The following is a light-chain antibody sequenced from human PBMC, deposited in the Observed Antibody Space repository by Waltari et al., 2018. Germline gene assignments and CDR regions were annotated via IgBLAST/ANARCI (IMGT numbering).Light chain of an antibody. J-gene: IGLJ2*01. CDR1: NSDVGAYYR. V-gene: IGLV2-18*02. Sequence: QSALTQPPSVSGSPGQSVTISCTGSNSDVGAYYRVPWYQQSPGTAPKVVIYEVSNRPSGVPDRFSGSKSGNPASLTISGLQAEDEADYYCASYTPSSALVFGGGTKVTVL. CDR2: EVS. CDR3: ASYTPSSALV.